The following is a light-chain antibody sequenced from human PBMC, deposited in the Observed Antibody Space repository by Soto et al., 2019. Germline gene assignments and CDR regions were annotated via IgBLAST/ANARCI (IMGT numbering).Light chain of an antibody. V-gene: IGLV2-14*03. CDR3: SSYGASSTL. CDR2: DVS. J-gene: IGLJ3*02. CDR1: SSDIGSYNY. Sequence: QSALTQPASLSGSPGQSITISCTGTSSDIGSYNYVSWYQQHPGKAPKLMIFDVSYRPSGISDRFSGSKSGNTASLTISGLHPEDEADYYCSSYGASSTLFGGGTQLTVL.